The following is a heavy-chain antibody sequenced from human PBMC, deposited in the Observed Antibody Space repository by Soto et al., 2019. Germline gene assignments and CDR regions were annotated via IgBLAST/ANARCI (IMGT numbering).Heavy chain of an antibody. CDR3: ARDLRAGGDY. D-gene: IGHD1-26*01. J-gene: IGHJ4*02. CDR1: GYTLSDAN. Sequence: QVQLVQSGAEVKKPGATVNGSCKASGYTLSDANLNWVRQAPGQGPEWMGIINPRADSTNYAQKFQGRVPVTRDTATSPVYMELRRLRSEDTAVYYCARDLRAGGDYWGQGTLGTVSS. V-gene: IGHV1-46*01. CDR2: INPRADST.